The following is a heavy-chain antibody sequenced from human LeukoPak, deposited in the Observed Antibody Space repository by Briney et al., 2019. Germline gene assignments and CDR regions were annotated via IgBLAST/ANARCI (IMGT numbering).Heavy chain of an antibody. J-gene: IGHJ4*02. D-gene: IGHD1-26*01. CDR2: IWYDGSNK. CDR3: AKGTGLLYYFDY. Sequence: GGSLRLSCAASGFTFSSYGMHWVRQAPGKGLEWVAVIWYDGSNKYYADSVKGRFTISRDNSKNTLYLQMNSLRAEDTAVYYCAKGTGLLYYFDYWGQGTPVTVSS. V-gene: IGHV3-33*06. CDR1: GFTFSSYG.